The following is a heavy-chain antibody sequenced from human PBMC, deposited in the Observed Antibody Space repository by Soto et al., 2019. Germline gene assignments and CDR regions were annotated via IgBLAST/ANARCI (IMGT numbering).Heavy chain of an antibody. CDR3: ARRYGDCFDY. J-gene: IGHJ4*02. V-gene: IGHV4-61*01. D-gene: IGHD4-17*01. Sequence: PSETLSLTCTVSGGSVSSGIYYWSWIRQPPGKGLEWIGYIYYSGSTNYNPSLKSRVTISVDTSKNQFSLKLSSVTAADTAVYYCARRYGDCFDYWGQGTLVTVSS. CDR1: GGSVSSGIYY. CDR2: IYYSGST.